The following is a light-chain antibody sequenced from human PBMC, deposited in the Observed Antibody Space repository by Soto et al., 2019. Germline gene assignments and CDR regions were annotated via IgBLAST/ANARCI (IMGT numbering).Light chain of an antibody. J-gene: IGKJ5*01. CDR3: QQGKNWPPIT. V-gene: IGKV3-11*01. CDR1: QNVDKF. Sequence: EIELTQSPATLSLSPGETATLSCRASQNVDKFLAWYQQRPGQPPRLLIFDSSNRATGVPVRFSGSGSGTVFTLTIGSLEPEDSAVYYCQQGKNWPPITFGQGTRLEIK. CDR2: DSS.